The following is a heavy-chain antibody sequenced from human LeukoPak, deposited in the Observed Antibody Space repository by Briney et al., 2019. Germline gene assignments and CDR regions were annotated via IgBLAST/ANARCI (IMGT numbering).Heavy chain of an antibody. V-gene: IGHV1-69*05. Sequence: VASVTVSCTTSGGSFSAYSISWVRQAPGQGLEWMGAIIPISGRPLYAQRFEGRVTMTTDESTTTTFMELRGLGSDDTAVYFCARGMAARPGYHYYMEVWGKGTTVTVSS. CDR3: ARGMAARPGYHYYMEV. D-gene: IGHD6-6*01. J-gene: IGHJ6*03. CDR2: IIPISGRP. CDR1: GGSFSAYS.